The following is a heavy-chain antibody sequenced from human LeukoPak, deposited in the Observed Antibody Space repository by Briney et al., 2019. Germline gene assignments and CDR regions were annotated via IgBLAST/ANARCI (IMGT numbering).Heavy chain of an antibody. V-gene: IGHV3-7*01. Sequence: GGSLRLSCVDSRFTFNGSWMNWVRQAPGKGLEWVANMDPTGSQTLYVDSVRGRFTISKDNPGASLYLDMHSLRAEDTAIYYCAIWTSGNYWGQGTLVTVSS. CDR2: MDPTGSQT. CDR3: AIWTSGNY. D-gene: IGHD1-1*01. J-gene: IGHJ4*02. CDR1: RFTFNGSW.